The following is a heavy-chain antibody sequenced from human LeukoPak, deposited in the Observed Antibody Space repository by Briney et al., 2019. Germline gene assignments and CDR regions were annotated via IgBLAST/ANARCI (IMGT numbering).Heavy chain of an antibody. CDR3: ARDRACSSTSCYPGWFDP. V-gene: IGHV4-39*07. D-gene: IGHD2-2*01. J-gene: IGHJ5*02. CDR1: GDSISSSPYY. CDR2: IYSSGTT. Sequence: SETLSLTCTVSGDSISSSPYYWGWIRQPPGKGLEWIGSIYSSGTTYYNPSLKSRVAISVDMSKNQFSLRLSSVTAADTAVYYCARDRACSSTSCYPGWFDPWGQGTLVTVSS.